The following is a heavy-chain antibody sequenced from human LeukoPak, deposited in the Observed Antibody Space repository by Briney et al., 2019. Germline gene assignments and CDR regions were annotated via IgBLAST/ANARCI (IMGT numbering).Heavy chain of an antibody. Sequence: ASVKVSCKASGYTFTGYYMHWVRQATGQGLEWMGWMNPNSGNTGYAQKFQGRVTMTRNTSISTACMELSSLRSEDTAVYYCARGRGGSGSIGDYWGQGTLVTVSS. J-gene: IGHJ4*02. CDR1: GYTFTGYY. CDR3: ARGRGGSGSIGDY. D-gene: IGHD3-10*01. CDR2: MNPNSGNT. V-gene: IGHV1-8*02.